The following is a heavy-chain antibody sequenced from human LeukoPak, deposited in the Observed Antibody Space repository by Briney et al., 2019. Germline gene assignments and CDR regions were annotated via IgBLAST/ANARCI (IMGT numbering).Heavy chain of an antibody. Sequence: SETLSLTCTVSGYSISSGYYWGWLRQPPGRGLEWIGTIYHSGSTNYNPSLKSRVTISVDTSKNQFSLKLSSVTAADTAVYYCARGGYYGSGNDFRFDPWGQGTLVTVSS. J-gene: IGHJ5*02. D-gene: IGHD3-10*01. CDR1: GYSISSGYY. V-gene: IGHV4-38-2*02. CDR2: IYHSGST. CDR3: ARGGYYGSGNDFRFDP.